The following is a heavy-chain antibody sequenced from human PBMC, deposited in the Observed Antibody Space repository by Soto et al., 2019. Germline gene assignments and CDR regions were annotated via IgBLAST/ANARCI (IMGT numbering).Heavy chain of an antibody. CDR2: IIPIFGTA. V-gene: IGHV1-69*13. D-gene: IGHD1-26*01. J-gene: IGHJ4*02. Sequence: SVKVSCKASGGTFSSYAISWVRQAPGQGLEWMGGIIPIFGTANYAQKFQGRVTITADESTSTAYMELSSLRSEDTAVYYCARDRDSGSLYRRKGSSDYWGQRTLAPVST. CDR1: GGTFSSYA. CDR3: ARDRDSGSLYRRKGSSDY.